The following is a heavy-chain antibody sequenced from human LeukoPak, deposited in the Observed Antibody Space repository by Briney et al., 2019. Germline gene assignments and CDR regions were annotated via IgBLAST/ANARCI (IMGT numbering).Heavy chain of an antibody. J-gene: IGHJ3*02. D-gene: IGHD5-24*01. V-gene: IGHV3-48*03. CDR2: INTRGTTI. CDR1: GFTFSSYE. CDR3: ARDLWVATIFPGAFDI. Sequence: GGSLRLSCAASGFTFSSYEMNWVRQAPGKGLEWVSYINTRGTTIYYADSVKGRFTISGDNAKNSLYLQMNSLRAEDTAVYHCARDLWVATIFPGAFDIWGQGTMVTVSS.